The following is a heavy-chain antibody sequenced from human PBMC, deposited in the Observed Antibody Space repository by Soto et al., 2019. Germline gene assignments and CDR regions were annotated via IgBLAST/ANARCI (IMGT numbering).Heavy chain of an antibody. CDR1: GYTFTSYG. Sequence: KKTGASVKVSCKASGYTFTSYGISWVRQAPGQGLEWMGWISAYNGNTNYAQKLQGRVTMTTDTSTSTAYMELRSLRSDDTAVYYCAREFPAVHLGELSFLSFDYWGQGTLVTVSS. CDR3: AREFPAVHLGELSFLSFDY. J-gene: IGHJ4*02. V-gene: IGHV1-18*01. D-gene: IGHD3-16*02. CDR2: ISAYNGNT.